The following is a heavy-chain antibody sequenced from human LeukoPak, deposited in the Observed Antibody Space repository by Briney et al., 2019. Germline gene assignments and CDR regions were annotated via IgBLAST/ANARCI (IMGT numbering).Heavy chain of an antibody. V-gene: IGHV1-3*03. CDR2: MNAGNGNT. CDR1: GYTFISYA. J-gene: IGHJ4*02. D-gene: IGHD3-10*01. Sequence: ASVKVSCKSSGYTFISYAMHWVRQAPGQRLEWMGWMNAGNGNTKYSQKFQGRVTITRDTSASTAYMELSSLKSGDMAVYYCAREGSMVRGVGIFGFDYWGQGTLVTVSS. CDR3: AREGSMVRGVGIFGFDY.